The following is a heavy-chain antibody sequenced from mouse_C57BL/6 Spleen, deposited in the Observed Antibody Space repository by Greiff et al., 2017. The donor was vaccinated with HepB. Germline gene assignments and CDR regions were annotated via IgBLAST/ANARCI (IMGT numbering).Heavy chain of an antibody. Sequence: EVQVVESGGDLVKPGGSLKLSCAASGFTFSSYGMSWVRQTPDKRLEWVATISSGGSYTYYPDSVKGRFTISRDNAKNTLYLQMSSLKSEDTAMYYCARHGDYGSSHWYFDVWGTGTTVTVSS. CDR2: ISSGGSYT. CDR3: ARHGDYGSSHWYFDV. CDR1: GFTFSSYG. V-gene: IGHV5-6*01. D-gene: IGHD1-1*01. J-gene: IGHJ1*03.